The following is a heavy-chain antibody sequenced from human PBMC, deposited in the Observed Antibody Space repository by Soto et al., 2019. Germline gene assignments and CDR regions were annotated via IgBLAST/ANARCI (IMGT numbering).Heavy chain of an antibody. J-gene: IGHJ6*02. V-gene: IGHV3-73*01. CDR3: TRPPSWLLGYGMDV. CDR1: GFTFSGSA. D-gene: IGHD5-12*01. Sequence: GGSLRLSCAASGFTFSGSAMHWVRQASGKGLEWVGRIRTKANSYATTYAASVQGRFTISRDDSKNTAYLQMNSLKTEDTAVYYCTRPPSWLLGYGMDVWGQGTTVTVS. CDR2: IRTKANSYAT.